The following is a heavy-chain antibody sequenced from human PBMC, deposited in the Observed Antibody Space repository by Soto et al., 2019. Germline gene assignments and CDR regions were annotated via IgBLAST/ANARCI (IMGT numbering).Heavy chain of an antibody. CDR3: ARGHLPGGNSFYFDY. D-gene: IGHD4-4*01. V-gene: IGHV4-34*01. CDR2: ISQSGNT. Sequence: PSQTMSLTCGVAGGTFSGHYWTRIRQTPGKGLEWIGEISQSGNTNYHPSPKSRVTISVDTSKNQFSLNLSSVTAADTADYYCARGHLPGGNSFYFDYWGQGSRVTSPQ. CDR1: GGTFSGHY. J-gene: IGHJ4*02.